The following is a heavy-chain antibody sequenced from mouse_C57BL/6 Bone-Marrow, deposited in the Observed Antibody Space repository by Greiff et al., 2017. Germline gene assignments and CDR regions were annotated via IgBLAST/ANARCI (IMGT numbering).Heavy chain of an antibody. CDR2: ISSGGDYI. CDR1: GFTFSSYA. CDR3: TRGENYYGCSYVAMGY. V-gene: IGHV5-9-1*02. Sequence: DVKLVESGEGLVKPGGSLKLSCAASGFTFSSYAMSWVRQTPGKRLEWVAYISSGGDYIYYADAVTGRFTISRDNARNTLYLQMSSLKSEDTAMYYCTRGENYYGCSYVAMGYWGQGASVTVSS. J-gene: IGHJ4*01. D-gene: IGHD1-1*01.